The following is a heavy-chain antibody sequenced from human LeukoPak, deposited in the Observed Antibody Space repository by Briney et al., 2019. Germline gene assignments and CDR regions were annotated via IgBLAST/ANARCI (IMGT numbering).Heavy chain of an antibody. V-gene: IGHV3-30*02. J-gene: IGHJ4*02. CDR3: ANPKLGYGSGNDIRPGY. CDR2: IRYDGSNK. CDR1: GFTFSSYG. D-gene: IGHD3-10*01. Sequence: AGGSLRLSCAASGFTFSSYGMHWVRQVPGKGLEWVAFIRYDGSNKYYADSVKGRFTISRDNSKNTLYLQMNSLRAEDTAVYYCANPKLGYGSGNDIRPGYWGQGTLVTVSS.